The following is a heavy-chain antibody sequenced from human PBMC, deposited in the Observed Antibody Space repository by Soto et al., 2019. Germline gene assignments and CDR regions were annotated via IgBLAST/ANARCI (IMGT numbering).Heavy chain of an antibody. Sequence: ASVKVSCKASGYTFTSYAMHWVRQAPGQRLEWMGWINAGNGNTKYSQKFQGRVTITRDTSASTAYMELSSLRSEDTAVYYCARGRGYGSGSYYNEAYFDYWGQGTQVTVSS. V-gene: IGHV1-3*01. CDR3: ARGRGYGSGSYYNEAYFDY. J-gene: IGHJ4*02. CDR1: GYTFTSYA. CDR2: INAGNGNT. D-gene: IGHD3-10*01.